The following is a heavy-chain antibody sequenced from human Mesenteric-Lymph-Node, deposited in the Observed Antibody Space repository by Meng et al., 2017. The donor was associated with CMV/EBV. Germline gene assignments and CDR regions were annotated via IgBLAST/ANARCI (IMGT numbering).Heavy chain of an antibody. J-gene: IGHJ6*02. CDR1: GFSVSKNY. V-gene: IGHV3-30*02. CDR2: IRYDGSNK. D-gene: IGHD3-16*01. CDR3: AKRPSPYYGMDV. Sequence: GESLKISCAASGFSVSKNYMSWVRQAPGKGLEWVAFIRYDGSNKYYADSVKGRFTISRDNSKNTLYLQMNSLRAEDTAVYYCAKRPSPYYGMDVWGQGTTVTVSS.